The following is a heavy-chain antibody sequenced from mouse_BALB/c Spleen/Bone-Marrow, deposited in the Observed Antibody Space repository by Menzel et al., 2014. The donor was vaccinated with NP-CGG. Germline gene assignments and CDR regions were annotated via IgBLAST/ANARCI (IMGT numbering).Heavy chain of an antibody. J-gene: IGHJ3*01. CDR1: GYTFSSYW. V-gene: IGHV1-9*01. D-gene: IGHD2-14*01. Sequence: SGAELMKPGASVKISCKATGYTFSSYWIERVKQRPGHGLEWIGEILPGSGSTNYNEKFKGKATFTADTSSNTAYMQLSSLTSEDSAVYYCARRGYDGAYWGQGTLVTVSA. CDR3: ARRGYDGAY. CDR2: ILPGSGST.